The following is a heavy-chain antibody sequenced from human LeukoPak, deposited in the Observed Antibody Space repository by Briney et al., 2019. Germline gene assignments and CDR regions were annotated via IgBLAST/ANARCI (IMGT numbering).Heavy chain of an antibody. CDR3: ARGARLQPIDY. CDR2: IIPIFGTA. V-gene: IGHV1-69*13. D-gene: IGHD5-24*01. Sequence: RRASVKVSCKASGGTFSSYAISWVRQAPGQGLEWMGGIIPIFGTANYAQKFQGRVTITADESTSTAYMELSSLRSEDTAVYYCARGARLQPIDYWGQGTLVTVSS. J-gene: IGHJ4*02. CDR1: GGTFSSYA.